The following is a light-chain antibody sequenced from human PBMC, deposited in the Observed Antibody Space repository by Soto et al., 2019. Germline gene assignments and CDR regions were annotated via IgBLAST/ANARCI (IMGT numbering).Light chain of an antibody. Sequence: VLTQSPDTLSLSPGDRATLSCRASQSVSTYLAWYRQAPGQPPRLLIYDTSNRATGVPPRFSGSRSGTDFTLTISGVEPEDFALYFCHQRNTFGQGTRLEIK. CDR2: DTS. CDR3: HQRNT. CDR1: QSVSTY. J-gene: IGKJ5*01. V-gene: IGKV3-11*01.